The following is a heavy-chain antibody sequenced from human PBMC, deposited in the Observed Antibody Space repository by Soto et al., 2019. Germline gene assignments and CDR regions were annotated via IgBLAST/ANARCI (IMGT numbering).Heavy chain of an antibody. CDR1: GYTFTGYY. V-gene: IGHV1-2*04. CDR3: VRVSRYCISTSCYAADY. D-gene: IGHD2-2*01. Sequence: QVQLVQSGAEVKKPGASVKVSCKASGYTFTGYYMHWVRQAPGQGLEWMGWINPNSGGTNYAQKFQGWVTMTRDTSVSTAYMELSRLRSDDTAVYYCVRVSRYCISTSCYAADYWGQGTLVTVSS. CDR2: INPNSGGT. J-gene: IGHJ4*02.